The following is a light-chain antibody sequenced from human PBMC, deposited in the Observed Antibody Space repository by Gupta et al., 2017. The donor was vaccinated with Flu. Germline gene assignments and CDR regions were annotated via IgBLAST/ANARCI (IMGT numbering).Light chain of an antibody. Sequence: EIVFTHSPATLSFSPGERATLSCRASQSVSSYLAWYQQKPGQAPRRLIYDASNRATGIPARFSGSGSGTDFTLTISSLEPEDFAVYYCQQRSNWPPITFGGGTKVEIK. CDR1: QSVSSY. V-gene: IGKV3-11*01. CDR3: QQRSNWPPIT. J-gene: IGKJ4*01. CDR2: DAS.